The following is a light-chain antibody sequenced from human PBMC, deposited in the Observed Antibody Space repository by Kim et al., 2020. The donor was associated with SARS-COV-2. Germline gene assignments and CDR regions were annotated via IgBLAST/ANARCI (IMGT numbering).Light chain of an antibody. Sequence: VMTQSPLFSPVTLGQTASIACRSSRSLLHSDGNTYLSWLHQRPGQPPRLLIYNIFNRFSGVPDRFNGSGAGTDFTLTITRVEPEDVGVYYCLQATQIPHSVGQGTKLEI. CDR1: RSLLHSDGNTY. CDR2: NIF. V-gene: IGKV2-24*01. CDR3: LQATQIPHS. J-gene: IGKJ2*01.